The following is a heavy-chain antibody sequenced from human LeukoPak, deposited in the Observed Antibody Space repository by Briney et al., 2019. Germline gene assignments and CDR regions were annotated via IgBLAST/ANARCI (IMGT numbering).Heavy chain of an antibody. CDR2: IIPILGIA. Sequence: VASVKVSCKASGYTFTSYDINWVRQATGQGLEWMGRIIPILGIANYAQKFQGRVTITADKSTSTVYMELSSLRSEDTAVYYCARVSLGIVGATDYWGQGTLVTVSS. J-gene: IGHJ4*02. CDR1: GYTFTSYD. CDR3: ARVSLGIVGATDY. V-gene: IGHV1-69*04. D-gene: IGHD1-26*01.